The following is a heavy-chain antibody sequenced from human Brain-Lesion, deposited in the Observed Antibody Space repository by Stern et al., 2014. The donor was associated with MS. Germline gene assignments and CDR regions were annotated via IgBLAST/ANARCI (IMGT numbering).Heavy chain of an antibody. CDR2: IRPTGRAA. D-gene: IGHD3-16*01. CDR1: GFTFSRHW. Sequence: EVQLVESGGGLVPPGGSLTLSCVASGFTFSRHWVTWVRPAPGKGLDLVGNIRPTGRAAYYVAPVQARFTLTRDKRMKSLTLPLSSLRVEDTAVYYCARRLAFQFAPWGQGTLVTVSS. V-gene: IGHV3-7*01. CDR3: ARRLAFQFAP. J-gene: IGHJ5*02.